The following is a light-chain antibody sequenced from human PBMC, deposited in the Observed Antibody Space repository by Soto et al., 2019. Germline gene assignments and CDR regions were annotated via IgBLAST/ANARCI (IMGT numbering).Light chain of an antibody. CDR1: QSISIW. V-gene: IGKV1-5*03. CDR3: QHYNDYSWT. CDR2: GTS. J-gene: IGKJ1*01. Sequence: DIHMTQSPSTLSASVGDRVTITCRASQSISIWLAWYQQKPGRAPNLLIYGTSSLESGVPSRFSGSGSGTEFTLTISSLQPDDVATYYSQHYNDYSWTFGQGTKVEIK.